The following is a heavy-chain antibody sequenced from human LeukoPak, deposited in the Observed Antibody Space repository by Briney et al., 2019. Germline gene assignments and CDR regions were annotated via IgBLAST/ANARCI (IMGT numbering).Heavy chain of an antibody. D-gene: IGHD3-10*01. J-gene: IGHJ4*02. V-gene: IGHV4-39*07. CDR1: GASISSRSYY. CDR2: IYHGGST. CDR3: ARALQDGGPEY. Sequence: SETLSLTFSVSGASISSRSYYWGWTRQPPGMGLEWIGTIYHGGSTFYNPSLNSRVTISVDTSKNQLSLKLSSITAADTAVYYCARALQDGGPEYWGQGTLVTVSS.